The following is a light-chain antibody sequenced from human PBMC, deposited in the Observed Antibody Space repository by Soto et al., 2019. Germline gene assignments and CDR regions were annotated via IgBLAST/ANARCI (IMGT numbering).Light chain of an antibody. J-gene: IGLJ1*01. CDR3: AAWDGSLSSYV. V-gene: IGLV1-44*01. Sequence: QSVLTQPPSASGTPGQRVTISCSGSSSNIGSNNVNWFQQLPGTAPKLLIHSNNQRPSGVPDRFSGSKSGTSAFLAISGLQSEDEADYYCAAWDGSLSSYVFXTGTKVTVL. CDR2: SNN. CDR1: SSNIGSNN.